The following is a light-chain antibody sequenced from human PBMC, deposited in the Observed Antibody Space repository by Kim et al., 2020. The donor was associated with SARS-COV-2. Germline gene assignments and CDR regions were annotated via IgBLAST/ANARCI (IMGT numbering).Light chain of an antibody. CDR1: SSDIGHYNY. J-gene: IGLJ3*02. CDR2: DVN. V-gene: IGLV2-14*03. Sequence: GQSITISCPGTSSDIGHYNYVSWYQQHPGKAPKLMLHDVNNRPSGVSDRFSGSKSGNTASLTISGLQADDEADYFCSSYTSSDTWVFGGGTKVTVL. CDR3: SSYTSSDTWV.